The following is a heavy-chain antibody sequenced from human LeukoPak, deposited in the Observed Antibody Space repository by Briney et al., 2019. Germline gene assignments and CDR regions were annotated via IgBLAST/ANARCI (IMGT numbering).Heavy chain of an antibody. D-gene: IGHD1-7*01. J-gene: IGHJ5*02. Sequence: SVKVSCKASGFTFTSSAVQWVRQARGQRLEWIGWIVVGSGNTNYAQKFQERVTITRDMSTSTAYMELSSLRSEDTAVYYCARGGDNWNYGGGENWFDPWGQGTLVTVSS. V-gene: IGHV1-58*01. CDR2: IVVGSGNT. CDR3: ARGGDNWNYGGGENWFDP. CDR1: GFTFTSSA.